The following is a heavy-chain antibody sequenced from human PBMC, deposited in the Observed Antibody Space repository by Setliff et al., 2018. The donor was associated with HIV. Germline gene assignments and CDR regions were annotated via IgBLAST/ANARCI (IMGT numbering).Heavy chain of an antibody. J-gene: IGHJ6*02. D-gene: IGHD3-10*01. CDR3: ATLPSRDMDV. Sequence: GGSLRLSCAASGFTFSSYGMHWVRQASGKGLEWVAVIWYDGSNKYYADSVKGRFTISRDNAKNSLYLQMNSLRAEDTAVYYCATLPSRDMDVWGQGTTVTVSS. CDR2: IWYDGSNK. CDR1: GFTFSSYG. V-gene: IGHV3-33*03.